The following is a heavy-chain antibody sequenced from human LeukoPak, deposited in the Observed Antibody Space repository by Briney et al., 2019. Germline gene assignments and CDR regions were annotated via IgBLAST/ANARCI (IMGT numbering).Heavy chain of an antibody. CDR1: GGSFSGYY. V-gene: IGHV4-34*01. J-gene: IGHJ6*02. D-gene: IGHD2-2*01. CDR2: INHSGST. Sequence: SETLSLTCAVYGGSFSGYYWSWIRQPPGKGLEWIGEINHSGSTNYNPSLKSRVTISVDTSKNQFSLKLSSVTAADTAVYYCASGPSRYCSSTSCRSMDVWGQGTTVTVSS. CDR3: ASGPSRYCSSTSCRSMDV.